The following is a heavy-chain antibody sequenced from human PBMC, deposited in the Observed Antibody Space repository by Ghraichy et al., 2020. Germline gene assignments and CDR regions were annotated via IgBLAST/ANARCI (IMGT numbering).Heavy chain of an antibody. CDR1: GGSISSSSYY. J-gene: IGHJ4*02. Sequence: SETLSLTCTVSGGSISSSSYYWGWIRQPPGKGLEWIGSIYYSGSTYYNPSLKSRVTISVDTSKNQFSLKLSSVTAADTAVYYCARHLPEIRYSSSWYDSGGFDYWGQGTLVTVSS. V-gene: IGHV4-39*01. CDR3: ARHLPEIRYSSSWYDSGGFDY. D-gene: IGHD6-13*01. CDR2: IYYSGST.